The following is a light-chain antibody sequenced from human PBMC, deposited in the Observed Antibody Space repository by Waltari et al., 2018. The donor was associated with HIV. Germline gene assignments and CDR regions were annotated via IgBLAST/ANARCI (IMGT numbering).Light chain of an antibody. Sequence: QSELSQPPSASGTPGQRVAISCSGSSSTIARNTVNWYQQLTGTAPKLLIYSNNQRPSVVPDRFSGSKSGTSASLAITGLQSEDEADYYCALWDDSLNGVLFGGGTKLTVL. CDR2: SNN. CDR1: SSTIARNT. J-gene: IGLJ2*01. V-gene: IGLV1-44*01. CDR3: ALWDDSLNGVL.